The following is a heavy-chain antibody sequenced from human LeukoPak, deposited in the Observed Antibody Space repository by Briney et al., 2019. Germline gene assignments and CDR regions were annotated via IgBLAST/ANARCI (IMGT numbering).Heavy chain of an antibody. CDR3: ARHPTDFWTGYYLFDY. D-gene: IGHD3/OR15-3a*01. V-gene: IGHV5-51*01. J-gene: IGHJ4*02. CDR1: GYSFTSYW. CDR2: IYPADSDT. Sequence: GASLKIFYKGSGYSFTSYWIAWVRQMPGKGLEWMGIIYPADSDTRYSPSFQGQVTISADKSITTAYLQWSSLKASDTAMYYCARHPTDFWTGYYLFDYWGQGTLVTVSS.